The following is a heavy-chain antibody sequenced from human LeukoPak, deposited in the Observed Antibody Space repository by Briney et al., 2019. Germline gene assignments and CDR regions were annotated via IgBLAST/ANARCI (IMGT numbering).Heavy chain of an antibody. Sequence: PSGTLSLTCTVSGDSISSYYWSWIRQPPGKGLEWIGYIYYIGSTNYNPSLKSRVTISVDTSKNQFSLKLSSVTAADTAVYYCARDYAFDIWGQGTMVTVSS. CDR1: GDSISSYY. CDR2: IYYIGST. J-gene: IGHJ3*02. CDR3: ARDYAFDI. V-gene: IGHV4-59*01.